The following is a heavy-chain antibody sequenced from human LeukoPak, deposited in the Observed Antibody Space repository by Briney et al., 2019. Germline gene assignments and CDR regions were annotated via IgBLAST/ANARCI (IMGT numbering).Heavy chain of an antibody. Sequence: HTGGSLRLSCAASGFSFSTYTMNWVRQAPGKGLDWVSYISSSSSTIYYADSVKGRFTISRDNANNSLYLQMNSLRDEDTAVYYCVSGYCSSTTCYRGAYWGQGTLVTVSS. J-gene: IGHJ4*02. CDR2: ISSSSSTI. CDR1: GFSFSTYT. CDR3: VSGYCSSTTCYRGAY. D-gene: IGHD2-2*03. V-gene: IGHV3-48*02.